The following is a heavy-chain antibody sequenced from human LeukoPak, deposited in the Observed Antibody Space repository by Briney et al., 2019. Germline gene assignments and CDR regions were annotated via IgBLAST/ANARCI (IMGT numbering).Heavy chain of an antibody. J-gene: IGHJ3*02. D-gene: IGHD5-18*01. CDR2: IYYSGST. V-gene: IGHV4-59*01. CDR3: ASSYGRDDAFDI. Sequence: GSLRLSCAASGFIFSNYYMDWIRQPPGKGLEWIGYIYYSGSTNYNPSLKSRVTISVDTSKNQFSLKLSSVTAADTAVYYCASSYGRDDAFDIWGQGTMVTVSS. CDR1: GFIFSNYY.